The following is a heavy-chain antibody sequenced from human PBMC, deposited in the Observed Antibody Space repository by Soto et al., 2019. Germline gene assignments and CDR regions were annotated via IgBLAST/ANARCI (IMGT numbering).Heavy chain of an antibody. CDR3: AQLGLMTFSHKHYFNH. CDR2: IKSDGTST. D-gene: IGHD3-16*01. J-gene: IGHJ4*02. V-gene: IGHV3-23*01. Sequence: GGSLRLSCVASGFSFDNYGMSWVRQAPGEGLEWISAIKSDGTSTYYAASVEDRFTISRDNSKNTLYLQLNSLRAEDTAVYYCAQLGLMTFSHKHYFNHWGRGTLVTVSS. CDR1: GFSFDNYG.